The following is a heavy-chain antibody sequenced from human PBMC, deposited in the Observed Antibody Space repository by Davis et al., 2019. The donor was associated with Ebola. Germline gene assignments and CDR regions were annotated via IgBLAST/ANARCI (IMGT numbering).Heavy chain of an antibody. J-gene: IGHJ6*03. CDR2: INPNSGGT. D-gene: IGHD6-6*01. V-gene: IGHV1-2*02. CDR3: ARDRRAARPGYYYYMDV. CDR1: GYTFTGYY. Sequence: ASVKVSCKASGYTFTGYYMHWVRQAPGQGLEWMGWINPNSGGTNYAQKFQGRVTMTRDTSTSTAYMELRSLRSDDTAVYYCARDRRAARPGYYYYMDVWGKGTTVTVSS.